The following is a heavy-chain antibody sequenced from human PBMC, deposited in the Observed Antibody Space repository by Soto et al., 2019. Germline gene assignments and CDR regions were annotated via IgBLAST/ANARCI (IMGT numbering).Heavy chain of an antibody. J-gene: IGHJ6*02. D-gene: IGHD1-1*01. Sequence: QVQVVQSGAGVKKPGASVKVSCKASGYTFSTYAMHWVRQAPGQSLEWMGWINGGTGQTRYSQRFQDRVTITRDTPASTANMELTSLTSEDTAVYYCARGKGMEENYYYYGLDIWGQGTTVTVSS. CDR3: ARGKGMEENYYYYGLDI. V-gene: IGHV1-3*01. CDR1: GYTFSTYA. CDR2: INGGTGQT.